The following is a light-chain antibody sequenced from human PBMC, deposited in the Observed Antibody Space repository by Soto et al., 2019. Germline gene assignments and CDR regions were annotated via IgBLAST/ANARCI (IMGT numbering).Light chain of an antibody. V-gene: IGLV2-14*01. J-gene: IGLJ2*01. CDR1: SSDVGGYNY. CDR2: DVN. CDR3: SSYTGSSTYVV. Sequence: QSALTQPASVSGSPGQSITISCTGTSSDVGGYNYVSWYQQHPGKAPKLMIYDVNNRPSGVSNRFSGSKSGNTASLTISGLQAEDEADYYCSSYTGSSTYVVFGGGTTVTVL.